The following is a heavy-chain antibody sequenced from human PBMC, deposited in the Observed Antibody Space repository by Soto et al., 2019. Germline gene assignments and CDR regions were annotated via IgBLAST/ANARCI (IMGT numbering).Heavy chain of an antibody. CDR3: ARSMVRGAPAFDI. Sequence: GGSLRLSCEASGFTFSDYYMSWIRPAPGKGLEWVSYISSIGSTIYYANSVKGRFTIARDNAKNSLYLQRNSLRAEDTDVYYCARSMVRGAPAFDIWGQGTKVTVSS. CDR2: ISSIGSTI. D-gene: IGHD3-10*01. J-gene: IGHJ3*02. CDR1: GFTFSDYY. V-gene: IGHV3-11*01.